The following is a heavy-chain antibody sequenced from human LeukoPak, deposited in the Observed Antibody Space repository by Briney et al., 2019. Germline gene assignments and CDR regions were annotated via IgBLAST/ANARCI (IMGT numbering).Heavy chain of an antibody. CDR3: TSQSIAARPTSL. Sequence: GGSLRLSCAASGFTFSGSAMHWVRQASGKGLEWVGRIRSKANSYATAYAASVKGRFTTSRDDSKNTAYLQMNSLKTEDTAVYYCTSQSIAARPTSLWGQGTLVTVSS. D-gene: IGHD6-6*01. V-gene: IGHV3-73*01. CDR2: IRSKANSYAT. CDR1: GFTFSGSA. J-gene: IGHJ4*02.